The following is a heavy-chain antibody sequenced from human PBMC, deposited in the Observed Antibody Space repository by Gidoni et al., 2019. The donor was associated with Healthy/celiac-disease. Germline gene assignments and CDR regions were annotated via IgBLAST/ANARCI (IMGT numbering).Heavy chain of an antibody. CDR3: AKSHRAYYYDSSGYYYLDAFDI. V-gene: IGHV3-23*04. D-gene: IGHD3-22*01. J-gene: IGHJ3*02. CDR2: ISGSGGST. Sequence: EVQLVESGGGLVQPGGSLRLSCAASGFTFSSYAMSWVRQAPGKGLEWVSAISGSGGSTYYADSVKGRFTISRDNSKNTLYLQMNCLRAEDTAVYYCAKSHRAYYYDSSGYYYLDAFDIWGQGTMVTVSS. CDR1: GFTFSSYA.